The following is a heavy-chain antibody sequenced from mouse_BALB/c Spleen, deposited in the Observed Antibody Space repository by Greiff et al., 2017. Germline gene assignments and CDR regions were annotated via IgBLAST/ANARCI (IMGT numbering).Heavy chain of an antibody. V-gene: IGHV1-5*01. CDR2: IYPGNSGT. J-gene: IGHJ4*01. D-gene: IGHD1-1*01. Sequence: EVQLQQSGTVLARPGASVKMSCKASGYTFTSCWMHWVKQRPGQGLEWIGAIYPGNSGTSYNQKFKGKAKLTAVTSTSTAYMELSSLTNEDSAVYYCTITTLVGNAMDYWGQGTSVTVSS. CDR3: TITTLVGNAMDY. CDR1: GYTFTSCW.